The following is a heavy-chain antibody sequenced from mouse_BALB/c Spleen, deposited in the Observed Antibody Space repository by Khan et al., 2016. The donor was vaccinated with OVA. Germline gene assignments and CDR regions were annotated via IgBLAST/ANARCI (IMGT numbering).Heavy chain of an antibody. J-gene: IGHJ3*01. Sequence: DVMLVESGGGLVKPGGSLKVSCAASGFTFSNYGMSWVRQTPDKSLQWVASLSSGGNTYYPDNAKGRFTISRENDRNILYLQMNRLRSEDTAIYYCARDYWFDYWGQGTLVTVSA. CDR1: GFTFSNYG. V-gene: IGHV5-6-5*01. CDR3: ARDYWFDY. CDR2: LSSGGNT.